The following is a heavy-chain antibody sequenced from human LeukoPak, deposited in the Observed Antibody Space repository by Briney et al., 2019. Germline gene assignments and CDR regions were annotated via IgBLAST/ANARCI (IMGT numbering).Heavy chain of an antibody. J-gene: IGHJ3*02. CDR3: AKDREGYYDFWSGYLGAFDI. V-gene: IGHV3-30*02. CDR1: GFTFSSYG. Sequence: PGGXXRLSCAASGFTFSSYGMHWVRQAPGKGLEWVAFIRYDGSNKYYADSVKGRFTISRDNSKNTLYLQMNSLRAEDTAVYYCAKDREGYYDFWSGYLGAFDIWGQGTMVTVSS. CDR2: IRYDGSNK. D-gene: IGHD3-3*01.